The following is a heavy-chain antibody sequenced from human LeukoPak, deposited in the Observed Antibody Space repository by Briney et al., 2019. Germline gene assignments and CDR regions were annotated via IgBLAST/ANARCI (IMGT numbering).Heavy chain of an antibody. J-gene: IGHJ1*01. CDR3: ASSSWSSEYFHY. Sequence: PGGTLRLSRAASGFTVTDNYMSWVRQAPGHRLEWVSVFYSGGSTRHADSVKGRFTISRDNSKNTLYLQLYSLRAEDTAVYFCASSSWSSEYFHYGGQGTLVTVSS. V-gene: IGHV3-66*01. CDR2: FYSGGST. CDR1: GFTVTDNY. D-gene: IGHD6-13*01.